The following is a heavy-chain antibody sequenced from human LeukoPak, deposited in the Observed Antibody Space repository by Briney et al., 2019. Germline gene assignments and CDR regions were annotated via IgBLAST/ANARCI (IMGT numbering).Heavy chain of an antibody. Sequence: SETLSLNCTVSGGSVSSSGYYWAWIRQPPGKGLEWIGYIYYSGSTNYNPSLKSRVTISVDTSKNQFSLKLSSVTAADTAVYYCVGASAYDFWSGYRFDYWGQGTLVTVSS. V-gene: IGHV4-61*08. CDR1: GGSVSSSGYY. CDR3: VGASAYDFWSGYRFDY. CDR2: IYYSGST. J-gene: IGHJ4*02. D-gene: IGHD3-3*01.